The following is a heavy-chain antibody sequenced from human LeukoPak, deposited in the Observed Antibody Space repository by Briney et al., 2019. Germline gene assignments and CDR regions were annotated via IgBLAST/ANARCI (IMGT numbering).Heavy chain of an antibody. J-gene: IGHJ4*02. Sequence: PSETLSFTCAVYGGSFSGYYWSWIRQPPGNGLEWIGEINHSGSTNYNPSLKSRVTISVDTSKKQFSLKLSSVTAADTAVYYCVTYYFDSSGPKKNYWGQGTLVTVSS. CDR3: VTYYFDSSGPKKNY. D-gene: IGHD3-22*01. CDR2: INHSGST. V-gene: IGHV4-34*01. CDR1: GGSFSGYY.